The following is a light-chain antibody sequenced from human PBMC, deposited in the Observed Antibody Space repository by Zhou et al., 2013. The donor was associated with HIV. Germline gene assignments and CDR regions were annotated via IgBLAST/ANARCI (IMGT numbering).Light chain of an antibody. CDR2: DAS. V-gene: IGKV3-11*01. CDR3: QQRSSWPPS. J-gene: IGKJ4*01. Sequence: EIVLTQSPATLSLSPGERATLSCRASQNISSYLAWYLQKPGQAPRLLIFDASNRATGIPARFSGSGSGTDFTLTISSLEPEDFAVYYCQQRSSWPPSFGG. CDR1: QNISSY.